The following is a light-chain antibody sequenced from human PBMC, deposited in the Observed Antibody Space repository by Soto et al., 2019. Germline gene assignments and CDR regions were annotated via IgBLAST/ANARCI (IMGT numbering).Light chain of an antibody. J-gene: IGKJ1*01. V-gene: IGKV1-5*03. CDR1: QTISSW. CDR3: QHYNSYSEA. Sequence: DIQMTQSPSTLSGSVGDRVTITCRASQTISSWLAWYQQKPGKAPKLLIYKASSLESGVPSRFSGSGPGTEFTLTISSLQPDDFATYYCQHYNSYSEAFGQGTKVDIK. CDR2: KAS.